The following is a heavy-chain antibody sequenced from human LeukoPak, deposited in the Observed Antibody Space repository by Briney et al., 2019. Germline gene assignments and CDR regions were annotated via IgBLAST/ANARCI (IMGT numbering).Heavy chain of an antibody. CDR2: IYNSGST. CDR3: ARDVDTVLVD. V-gene: IGHV4-59*01. D-gene: IGHD2-2*03. CDR1: GGSINSYY. Sequence: PSETLSLTCTVSGGSINSYYWTWIRQPPGKGLEWIGNIYNSGSTNYNPSLKSRVTISVDTSKNQFSLKLSSVTAADTAVYYCARDVDTVLVDWGQGTLVTVSS. J-gene: IGHJ4*02.